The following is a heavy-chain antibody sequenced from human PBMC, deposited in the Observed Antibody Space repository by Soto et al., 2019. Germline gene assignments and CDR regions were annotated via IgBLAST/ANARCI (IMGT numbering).Heavy chain of an antibody. CDR3: ATSVELATSDY. Sequence: QVQLVQSGPEVKKPGSSVKVSCKASGGTFSTFAISWVRQAPGQGLEWMGRIIPVLDIPNYAQKFLGRVKITADKSANTAYMERSGLRSDGTAVYYCATSVELATSDYWGQGTLVTVSS. J-gene: IGHJ4*02. CDR1: GGTFSTFA. V-gene: IGHV1-69*02. D-gene: IGHD5-12*01. CDR2: IIPVLDIP.